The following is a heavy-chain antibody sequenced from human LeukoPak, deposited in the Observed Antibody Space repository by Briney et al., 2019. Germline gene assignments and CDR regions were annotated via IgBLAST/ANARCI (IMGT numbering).Heavy chain of an antibody. J-gene: IGHJ6*02. D-gene: IGHD6-19*01. V-gene: IGHV1-2*02. Sequence: ASVKVSCKASGYTFTGYYIHWVRQAPGQWLEWMGWINPNSGGTNYAQKFQGRVTMTRDTSISTAYMELSRLRSDDTALYYCARGGYSSGWNYYGMDVWGQGTTVTVSS. CDR2: INPNSGGT. CDR1: GYTFTGYY. CDR3: ARGGYSSGWNYYGMDV.